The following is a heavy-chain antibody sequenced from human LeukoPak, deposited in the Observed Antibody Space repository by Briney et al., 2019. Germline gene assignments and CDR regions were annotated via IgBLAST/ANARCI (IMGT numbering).Heavy chain of an antibody. D-gene: IGHD3-3*01. CDR3: ARDSHAITFFGVIGPPDY. CDR2: INPHSGAT. CDR1: GYTFTDYY. V-gene: IGHV1-2*02. Sequence: ASVKVSCKASGYTFTDYYIHWVRQAPGLGLEWMGWINPHSGATHYPQKFQGRVTMTRDTSISTAYMELSGLTSDGTAVYFCARDSHAITFFGVIGPPDYWGQGTLVPVSS. J-gene: IGHJ4*02.